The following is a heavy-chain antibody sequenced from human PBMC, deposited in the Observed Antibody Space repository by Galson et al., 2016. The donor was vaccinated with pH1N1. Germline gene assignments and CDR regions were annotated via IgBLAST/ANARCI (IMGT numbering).Heavy chain of an antibody. CDR3: ARFTGGA. CDR2: IKEDGSAI. V-gene: IGHV3-7*01. Sequence: SLRLSCAASGFTFSRYWMRWVRQAPGKGLEWVANIKEDGSAIYYVDSVKGRFTISRDNARDSLYLQMNNLRAEDTAVYYCARFTGGAWGQGTLVTVSS. D-gene: IGHD2-8*02. CDR1: GFTFSRYW. J-gene: IGHJ4*02.